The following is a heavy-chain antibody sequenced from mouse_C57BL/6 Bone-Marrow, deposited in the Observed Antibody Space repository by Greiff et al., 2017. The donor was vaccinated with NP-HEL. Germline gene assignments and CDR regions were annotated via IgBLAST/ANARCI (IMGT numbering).Heavy chain of an antibody. Sequence: EVKVVESGEGLVKPGGSLKLSCAASGFTFSSYAMSWVRQTPEKRLEWVAYISSGGDYIYYADTVKGRFTISRDNARNTLYLQMSSLKSEDTAMYYCTREGTMGGYWGQGTLVTVSA. V-gene: IGHV5-9-1*02. CDR1: GFTFSSYA. CDR2: ISSGGDYI. J-gene: IGHJ3*01. D-gene: IGHD1-1*02. CDR3: TREGTMGGY.